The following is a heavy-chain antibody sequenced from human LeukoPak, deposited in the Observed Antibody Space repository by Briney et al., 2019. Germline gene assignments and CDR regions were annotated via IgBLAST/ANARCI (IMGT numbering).Heavy chain of an antibody. J-gene: IGHJ4*02. CDR2: IKPNSAGT. V-gene: IGHV1-2*02. CDR3: VREGINTAFDS. D-gene: IGHD5-18*01. CDR1: GYTFSGSF. Sequence: ASVKVSCTAHGYTFSGSFMHWVRQAPGQGLEWMGWIKPNSAGTRYAQKFQGRFTMTRDTSINTAYMELSWLTSDDTAVSYCVREGINTAFDSWDQGTLVIVSS.